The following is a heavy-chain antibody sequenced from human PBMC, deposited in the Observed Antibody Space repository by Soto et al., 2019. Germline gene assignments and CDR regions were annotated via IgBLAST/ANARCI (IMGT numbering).Heavy chain of an antibody. CDR2: ISGSGGST. J-gene: IGHJ3*01. Sequence: GGSMELCCAASGVTFISYAMSWVLQAPGKGLEWVSAISGSGGSTYYAESVKGRFTISRDNSKNTLYVQMNSLTVEDTAVYYFARAEYTGSYFDACDVCGQGTM. V-gene: IGHV3-23*01. D-gene: IGHD1-26*01. CDR1: GVTFISYA. CDR3: ARAEYTGSYFDACDV.